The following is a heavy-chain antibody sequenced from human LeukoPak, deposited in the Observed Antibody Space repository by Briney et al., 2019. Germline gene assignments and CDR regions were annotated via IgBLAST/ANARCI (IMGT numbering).Heavy chain of an antibody. V-gene: IGHV3-33*01. CDR3: ARDGLYYYESSGYFGY. Sequence: PGGPLRLSCAASGFTFSRYRMHWLRQAPGKGLEWVADIWYDGSNKYYADSVKGRFTISRDNSENTLYLQMNSQRAEDTAVYYCARDGLYYYESSGYFGYWGQGTLVTVSS. CDR1: GFTFSRYR. D-gene: IGHD3-22*01. J-gene: IGHJ4*02. CDR2: IWYDGSNK.